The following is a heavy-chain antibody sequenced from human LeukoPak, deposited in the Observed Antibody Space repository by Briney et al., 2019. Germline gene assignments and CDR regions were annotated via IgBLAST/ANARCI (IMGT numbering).Heavy chain of an antibody. CDR3: ARGHYDSSGYYIGPFDY. Sequence: PGGSLRLSCAASGFTVSSNYMSWVRQAPGKGLEWGSIIYTGGSTYYADSVKGRFTISRDNSKNTLYLQMNSLRAEDTAVYYCARGHYDSSGYYIGPFDYWGQGTLVTVFS. V-gene: IGHV3-66*01. D-gene: IGHD3-22*01. CDR1: GFTVSSNY. CDR2: IYTGGST. J-gene: IGHJ4*02.